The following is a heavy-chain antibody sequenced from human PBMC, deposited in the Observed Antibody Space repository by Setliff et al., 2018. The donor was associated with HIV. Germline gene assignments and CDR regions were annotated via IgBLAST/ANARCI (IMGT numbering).Heavy chain of an antibody. V-gene: IGHV3-53*01. J-gene: IGHJ3*02. CDR2: LYTGGDS. CDR3: ARDASPDLSAFDI. CDR1: GFSVSSNY. Sequence: GSLRLSCAASGFSVSSNYMTWVRQPPGKGLEWVSVLYTGGDSYYADSVKGRFTISRDNSKNTLYLQMNSLRVEDTAVYYCARDASPDLSAFDIWGQGTRVTVS.